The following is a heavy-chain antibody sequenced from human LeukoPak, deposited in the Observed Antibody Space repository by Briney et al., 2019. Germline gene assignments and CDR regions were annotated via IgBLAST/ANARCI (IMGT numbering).Heavy chain of an antibody. Sequence: GASVKVSCKVSGYTLTELSMHWVRQAPGKGLEWMGGFDPEDGETIYAQKFQGRVTMTEDTSTDTAYMELSSLRSDDTAVYYCAAHCSSTSCYRGGTDYWGQGTLVTVSS. CDR1: GYTLTELS. J-gene: IGHJ4*02. V-gene: IGHV1-24*01. CDR3: AAHCSSTSCYRGGTDY. D-gene: IGHD2-2*02. CDR2: FDPEDGET.